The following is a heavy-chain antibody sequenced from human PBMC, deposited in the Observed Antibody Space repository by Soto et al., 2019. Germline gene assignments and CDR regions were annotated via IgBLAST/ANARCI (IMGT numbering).Heavy chain of an antibody. D-gene: IGHD3-10*01. CDR3: VRVEIGRGYYGSGFYYYGMDV. V-gene: IGHV4-59*01. J-gene: IGHJ6*02. CDR2: IYYSGST. Sequence: SETLSLTCTVSGGSISSYYWSWIRQPPGKGLEWIGYIYYSGSTNYHPSLMSRVTISVDTSKNHFSFKLSSVTAVDTAVYYCVRVEIGRGYYGSGFYYYGMDVWGQGTTVTVSS. CDR1: GGSISSYY.